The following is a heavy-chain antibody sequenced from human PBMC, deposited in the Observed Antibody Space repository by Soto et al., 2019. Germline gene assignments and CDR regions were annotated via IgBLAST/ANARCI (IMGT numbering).Heavy chain of an antibody. D-gene: IGHD2-2*01. V-gene: IGHV3-48*04. CDR1: GFTFSSFS. CDR3: AKRKYCPSTTCFDY. J-gene: IGHJ4*01. Sequence: GCLRVSCAASGFTFSSFSMNWVRQAPGKGLEWVSYISSSSSTIYYAASVKGRFTISRDNSRNTLYLQMSSLRAEDTAVYYCAKRKYCPSTTCFDYWGQGTLVTVSS. CDR2: ISSSSSTI.